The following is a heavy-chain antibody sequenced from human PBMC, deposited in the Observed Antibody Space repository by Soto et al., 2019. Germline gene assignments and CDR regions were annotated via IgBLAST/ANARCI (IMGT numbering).Heavy chain of an antibody. CDR3: ARGPPALLWFGELSYNTSPMYV. Sequence: ASVKVSCKASGYTFTSYGISWVRQAPGQGLEWMGWISAYNGNTNYAQKLQGRVTMTTDTSTSTAYMELRSLRSDDTAVYYCARGPPALLWFGELSYNTSPMYVWGQGTTVTVSS. CDR2: ISAYNGNT. CDR1: GYTFTSYG. D-gene: IGHD3-10*01. V-gene: IGHV1-18*01. J-gene: IGHJ6*02.